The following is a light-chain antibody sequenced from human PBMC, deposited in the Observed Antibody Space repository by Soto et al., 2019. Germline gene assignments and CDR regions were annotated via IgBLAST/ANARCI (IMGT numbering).Light chain of an antibody. CDR3: QQGYTKSPLT. Sequence: DIQMTQSPSSLSASVGDRVTITCRTSQSINIYLNWYQQKVGEPPRLLIFGASNLQSGVPSRFSGSGVGTHFPLTISSLQAEDFATYYCQQGYTKSPLTFAGGTKVDIK. V-gene: IGKV1-39*01. CDR1: QSINIY. CDR2: GAS. J-gene: IGKJ4*01.